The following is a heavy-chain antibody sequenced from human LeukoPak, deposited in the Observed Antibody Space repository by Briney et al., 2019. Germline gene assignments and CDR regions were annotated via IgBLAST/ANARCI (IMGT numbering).Heavy chain of an antibody. V-gene: IGHV3-7*01. CDR3: ARDYYGSGSYPNWFDP. CDR1: GFTFSIYW. Sequence: GGSLRLSCAASGFTFSIYWMSWVRQAPGKGLEWVANIKEDGSEKYYVDSVEGRFTISRDNAKNSLYLQMNSLRAEDTAVYYCARDYYGSGSYPNWFDPWGQGTLVTVSS. J-gene: IGHJ5*02. CDR2: IKEDGSEK. D-gene: IGHD3-10*01.